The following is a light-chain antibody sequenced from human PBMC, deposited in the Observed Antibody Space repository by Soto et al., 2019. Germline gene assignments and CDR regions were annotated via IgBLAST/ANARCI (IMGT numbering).Light chain of an antibody. Sequence: DIQMTQSPSSLSASVGDTVTITCRASQSISVHLNWYQQKGGKVPKLLIYAASNLYSGVPSRFSGRGSETDFSLTISSLQPEDCATYYCQQSYITPYTFGQGTRLEIK. J-gene: IGKJ2*01. CDR2: AAS. CDR1: QSISVH. V-gene: IGKV1-39*01. CDR3: QQSYITPYT.